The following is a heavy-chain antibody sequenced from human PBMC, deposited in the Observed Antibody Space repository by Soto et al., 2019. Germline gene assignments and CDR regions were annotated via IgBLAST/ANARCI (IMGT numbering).Heavy chain of an antibody. J-gene: IGHJ4*02. V-gene: IGHV3-7*05. CDR3: ARRREGTGRTLEY. CDR2: IDQDGSGK. D-gene: IGHD3-3*01. CDR1: GFTFRAYW. Sequence: EVHLVESGGGLVQRGGSLRLSCAASGFTFRAYWMSWVRQAPGKGLEWVANIDQDGSGKYYVDSVRGRFTISRDHAHNSLYLQTNSLRDEDTAVYFFARRREGTGRTLEYGGQGTLVTVSS.